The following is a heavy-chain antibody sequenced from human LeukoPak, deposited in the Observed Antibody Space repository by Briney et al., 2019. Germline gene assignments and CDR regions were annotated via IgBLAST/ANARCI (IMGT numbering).Heavy chain of an antibody. J-gene: IGHJ6*02. D-gene: IGHD2-15*01. CDR1: GYTFTSYG. CDR2: ISAYNGNT. CDR3: ARDGCSGGSCYPYNYYGMDV. V-gene: IGHV1-18*01. Sequence: ASVKVSCKTSGYTFTSYGISWVRQAPGQGLEWMGWISAYNGNTNYAQKLQGRVTMTTDTSTTTAYMELSSLRSEDTAVYYCARDGCSGGSCYPYNYYGMDVWGQGTTVTVSS.